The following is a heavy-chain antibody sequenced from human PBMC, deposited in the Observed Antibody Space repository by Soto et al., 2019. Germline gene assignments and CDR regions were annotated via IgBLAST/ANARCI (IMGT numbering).Heavy chain of an antibody. D-gene: IGHD1-26*01. CDR2: SNAGNGNT. CDR3: ARDVGGFAY. Sequence: QVQLVQSGAEEKKPGASVKVSCKASGYTFTSYAMHWVRQAPGHRLDWRGWSNAGNGNTKYSQKLQGRVTITRDTSASTAYIELSSLRSEATALYYCARDVGGFAYWGQGTLVTVSS. J-gene: IGHJ4*02. V-gene: IGHV1-3*05. CDR1: GYTFTSYA.